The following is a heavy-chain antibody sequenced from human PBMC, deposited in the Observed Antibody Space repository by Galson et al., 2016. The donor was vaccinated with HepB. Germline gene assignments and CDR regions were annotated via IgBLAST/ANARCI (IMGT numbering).Heavy chain of an antibody. V-gene: IGHV3-30*04. CDR3: AGPTRVFFGDMYGMDV. J-gene: IGHJ6*02. CDR1: GFTFSTFA. Sequence: SLRLSCAASGFTFSTFAMHWVRQAPGKGLEWVALISYDGSYKYYADSVKGRFTISRDNSKNTLYLQMNSLRAEDTAVYYCAGPTRVFFGDMYGMDVWGQGTTVTVSS. CDR2: ISYDGSYK. D-gene: IGHD3-10*01.